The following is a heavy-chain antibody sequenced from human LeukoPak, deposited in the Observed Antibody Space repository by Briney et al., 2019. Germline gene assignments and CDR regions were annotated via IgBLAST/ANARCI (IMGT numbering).Heavy chain of an antibody. CDR2: INPAGSVT. V-gene: IGHV3-74*01. D-gene: IGHD3-16*01. CDR3: SRDFVGAEDY. CDR1: GFTLRSYW. J-gene: IGHJ4*02. Sequence: PGGSLRLSCSASGFTLRSYWMHSVRPAPGKGLVWVSRINPAGSVTNHADSVRGRFTISRDTATNTLYLEMNSLRAEDTAVYYCSRDFVGAEDYWGQGTLVTVSS.